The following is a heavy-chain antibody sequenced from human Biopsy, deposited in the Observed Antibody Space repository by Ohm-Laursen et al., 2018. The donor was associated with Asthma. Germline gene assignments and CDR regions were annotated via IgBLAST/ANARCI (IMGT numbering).Heavy chain of an antibody. D-gene: IGHD1-26*01. CDR3: ARGSSSRLSQWELLVSGGKRAHSYCGMDV. V-gene: IGHV4-34*01. CDR2: THPSGYT. CDR1: GGSFSSNY. Sequence: SETLSLTCAVYGGSFSSNYWSWIRQTPGKGLEWLGDTHPSGYTNYKPSLCSRLTLSVDSSKNQFSLWLSSVTAADTAVYYCARGSSSRLSQWELLVSGGKRAHSYCGMDVWGQGTTVTVSS. J-gene: IGHJ6*02.